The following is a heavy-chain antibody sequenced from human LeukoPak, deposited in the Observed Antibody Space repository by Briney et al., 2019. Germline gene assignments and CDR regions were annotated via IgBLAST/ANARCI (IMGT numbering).Heavy chain of an antibody. CDR3: ARGIAAGVDY. D-gene: IGHD6-13*01. CDR2: ISSSSSYI. Sequence: GGSLRLSXAASGFTFSSYSMNWVRQAPGKGLEWVSSISSSSSYIYYADSVKGRFTISRDNAKNSLYLQMNSLRAEDMAVYYCARGIAAGVDYWGQGTLVTVSS. J-gene: IGHJ4*02. CDR1: GFTFSSYS. V-gene: IGHV3-21*01.